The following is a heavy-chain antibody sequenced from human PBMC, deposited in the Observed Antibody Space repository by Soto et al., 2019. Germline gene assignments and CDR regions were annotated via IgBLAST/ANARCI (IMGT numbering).Heavy chain of an antibody. V-gene: IGHV1-18*01. Sequence: ASVKVSCXASGYTFTSYGISWVRQAPGQGLEWMGWISAYNGNTNYAQKLQGRVTMTTDTSTSTAYMELRSLRSDDTAVYYCARDPTKNYDFWSGPVGAFDYWGQGTLVTVSS. CDR2: ISAYNGNT. D-gene: IGHD3-3*01. J-gene: IGHJ4*02. CDR3: ARDPTKNYDFWSGPVGAFDY. CDR1: GYTFTSYG.